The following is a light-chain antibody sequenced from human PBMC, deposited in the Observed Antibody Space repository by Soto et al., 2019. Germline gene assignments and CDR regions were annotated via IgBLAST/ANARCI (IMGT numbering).Light chain of an antibody. J-gene: IGKJ4*01. CDR1: QSVRSS. CDR2: GAS. V-gene: IGKV3-15*01. CDR3: QQYSNWPLT. Sequence: EIVMTQSPGTLSVSPGERATLSCRASQSVRSSYLAWYQQKPGQAPRLLIHGASTRATGIPARFSGSGSGTEFTLTISSLQSEDFAVYYCQQYSNWPLTFGGGTKVDIK.